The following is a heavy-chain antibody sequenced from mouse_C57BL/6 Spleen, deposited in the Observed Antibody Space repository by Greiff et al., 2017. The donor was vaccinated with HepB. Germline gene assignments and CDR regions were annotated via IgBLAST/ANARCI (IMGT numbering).Heavy chain of an antibody. V-gene: IGHV1-15*01. CDR2: IDPETGGT. CDR3: TRASTMGTTDFDY. D-gene: IGHD2-2*01. Sequence: VQLHQSGAELVRPGASVTLSCKASGYTFTDYEMHWVKQTPVHGLEWIGAIDPETGGTAYNQKFTGKAILTADKSSSTAYMELRSLTSEDSAVYYYTRASTMGTTDFDYWGQGTTLTVSS. CDR1: GYTFTDYE. J-gene: IGHJ2*01.